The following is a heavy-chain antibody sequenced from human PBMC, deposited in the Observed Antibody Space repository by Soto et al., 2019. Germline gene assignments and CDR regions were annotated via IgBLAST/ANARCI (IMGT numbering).Heavy chain of an antibody. Sequence: VQLQQWGAGLLKPSETMSLTCAVYVGSFSGHYWSWIRQYPGQGLEWIAEINHRGSPNYNPSLKTRVTMSVATSKNQFALRLGSVTAADTAVYYCARGYPRSIFSAALATSAWVDSWGQGGVVTFSS. V-gene: IGHV4-34*01. CDR1: VGSFSGHY. CDR3: ARGYPRSIFSAALATSAWVDS. D-gene: IGHD2-21*01. J-gene: IGHJ5*01. CDR2: INHRGSP.